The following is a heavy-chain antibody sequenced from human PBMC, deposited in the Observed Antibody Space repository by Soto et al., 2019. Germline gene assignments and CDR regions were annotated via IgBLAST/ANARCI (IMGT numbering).Heavy chain of an antibody. V-gene: IGHV4-59*01. D-gene: IGHD6-13*01. J-gene: IGHJ4*02. CDR1: GGSISSYY. Sequence: ASETLSLTCTVSGGSISSYYWSWIRQPPGKGLEWIGYIYYSGSTNYNPSLKSRVTISVDTSKNQFSLKLSSVTAADTAVYYCARGRRIAAAGDEWGQGTLVTVSS. CDR3: ARGRRIAAAGDE. CDR2: IYYSGST.